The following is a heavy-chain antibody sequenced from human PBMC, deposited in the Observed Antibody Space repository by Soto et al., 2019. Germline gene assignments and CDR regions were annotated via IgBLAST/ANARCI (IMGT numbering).Heavy chain of an antibody. Sequence: EVQLVESGGGLVQPGGSLRLSCAASGFTCSSYWMSWVRQAPGKGLEWVANIKQDGSEKYYVDSVKGRFTISRDNAKNSLYLQMNGLGAEDTAVYYCARERGWLADWGQGTLVTVSS. V-gene: IGHV3-7*01. J-gene: IGHJ4*02. CDR1: GFTCSSYW. CDR2: IKQDGSEK. D-gene: IGHD6-19*01. CDR3: ARERGWLAD.